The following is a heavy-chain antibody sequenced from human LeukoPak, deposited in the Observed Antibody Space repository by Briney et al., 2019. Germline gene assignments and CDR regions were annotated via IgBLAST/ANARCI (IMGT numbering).Heavy chain of an antibody. CDR1: GFTFSSYA. CDR3: AKRSALASSPFDY. Sequence: GGSLRLSCSASGFTFSSYAMSWVRQAPGKGLEWVSAISGSGGSTYYADSVKGRFTISRDNSKNTLYLQMNSLRAEDTAVYYCAKRSALASSPFDYWGQGTLVTVSS. D-gene: IGHD1-26*01. J-gene: IGHJ4*02. V-gene: IGHV3-23*01. CDR2: ISGSGGST.